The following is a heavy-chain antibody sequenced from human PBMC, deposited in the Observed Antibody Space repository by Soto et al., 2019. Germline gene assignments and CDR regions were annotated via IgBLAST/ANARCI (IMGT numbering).Heavy chain of an antibody. Sequence: GGSLRLSCAASGFTFNSYAMHWVRQAPGQGLEWVAVISFNGIDTYYADSVKGRVTISRDNSRNTVFLQMTSLRTEDRAVFYCARDFGRIRGPHHTPVCSGNWGQGTLVTVSS. CDR2: ISFNGIDT. CDR1: GFTFNSYA. D-gene: IGHD1-26*01. CDR3: ARDFGRIRGPHHTPVCSGN. V-gene: IGHV3-30*04. J-gene: IGHJ4*02.